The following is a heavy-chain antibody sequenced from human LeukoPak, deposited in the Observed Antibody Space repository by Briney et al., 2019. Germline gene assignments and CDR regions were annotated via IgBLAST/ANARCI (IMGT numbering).Heavy chain of an antibody. CDR1: GFTFSSYE. J-gene: IGHJ3*02. V-gene: IGHV3-48*03. CDR3: ARGGAARPDI. Sequence: GGSLRLSCAASGFTFSSYEMNWVRQAPGKGLEWVSYVSSGGNTVNYADSVRGRFTISRDNARNSLYLQLNSLRAEDTALYYCARGGAARPDIWGQGTMVVVSS. CDR2: VSSGGNTV. D-gene: IGHD6-6*01.